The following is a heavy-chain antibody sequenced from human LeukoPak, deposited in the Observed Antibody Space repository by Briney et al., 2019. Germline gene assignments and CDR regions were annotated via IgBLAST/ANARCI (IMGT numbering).Heavy chain of an antibody. CDR3: ARGGSSYYYDSSGSNWFDP. CDR1: GFTFSDYY. CDR2: ISSSGSTI. Sequence: GGSLRLSCAASGFTFSDYYMSWIRQAPGKGLEWVSYISSSGSTIYYADSVKGRFTISRDNAKNSLYLQMNSLRAEDTAVYYCARGGSSYYYDSSGSNWFDPWGQGTLVTVSS. J-gene: IGHJ5*02. D-gene: IGHD3-22*01. V-gene: IGHV3-11*01.